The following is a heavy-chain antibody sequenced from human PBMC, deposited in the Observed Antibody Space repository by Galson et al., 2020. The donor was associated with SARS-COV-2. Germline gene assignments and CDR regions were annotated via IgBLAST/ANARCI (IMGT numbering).Heavy chain of an antibody. CDR3: ARESWGSLDP. CDR2: IKHGGDTI. Sequence: GGSLRLSCAASGFTFSDAHMTWIRQAPGKGLEWISYIKHGGDTIYYADSVKGRFTMSRDNANNLLYLQMNSLRVEDTAMYYCARESWGSLDPWGQGTLVTVST. V-gene: IGHV3-11*01. D-gene: IGHD3-16*01. CDR1: GFTFSDAH. J-gene: IGHJ5*02.